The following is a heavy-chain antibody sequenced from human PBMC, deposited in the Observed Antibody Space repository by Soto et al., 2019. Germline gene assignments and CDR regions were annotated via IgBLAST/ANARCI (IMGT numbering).Heavy chain of an antibody. J-gene: IGHJ5*02. Sequence: SETLSLTCTVSGGSISSGGYYWSWIRQHPGKGLEWIGYIYYSGSTYYNPSLKSRVTISVDTSKNQFSLKLSSVTAADTAVYYCARGRGGSTVGNWFDPWGQETLVTVAS. CDR1: GGSISSGGYY. D-gene: IGHD4-17*01. CDR2: IYYSGST. V-gene: IGHV4-31*03. CDR3: ARGRGGSTVGNWFDP.